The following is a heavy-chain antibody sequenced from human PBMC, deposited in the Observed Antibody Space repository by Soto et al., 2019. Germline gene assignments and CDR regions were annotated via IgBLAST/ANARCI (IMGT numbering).Heavy chain of an antibody. V-gene: IGHV3-21*01. CDR2: ISSSGYI. J-gene: IGHJ4*02. CDR3: TREHVVTIFRRGQRGSFDN. D-gene: IGHD3-9*01. CDR1: GFNFNSYT. Sequence: GGSLRLSCAASGFNFNSYTINWVRQAPGKRLEWLSSISSSGYIFSTDSVRGRFTISRDNAKNSVYLQINSLRAEDTAVYYCTREHVVTIFRRGQRGSFDNWSQGTLVTVSS.